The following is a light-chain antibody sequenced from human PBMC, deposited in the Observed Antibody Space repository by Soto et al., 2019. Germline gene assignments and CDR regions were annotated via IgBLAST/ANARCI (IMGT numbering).Light chain of an antibody. CDR3: QQRSNWIT. CDR2: DAS. CDR1: QSVSSY. Sequence: EIVLTQSPATLSLSPGERATLSCRASQSVSSYLAWYQQKPGQAPRLLIYDASNRATGIPARFSGSGSGTDFTLTISSLEPEDFAVYYCQQRSNWITFGPWTKVDIK. V-gene: IGKV3-11*01. J-gene: IGKJ3*01.